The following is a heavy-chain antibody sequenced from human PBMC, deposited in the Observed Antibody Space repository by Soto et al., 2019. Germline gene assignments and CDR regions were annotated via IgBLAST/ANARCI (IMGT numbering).Heavy chain of an antibody. Sequence: GGSLRLSXAASGFTFSSYGMHWVRQAPGKGLEWVAVIWYDGSNKYYADSVKGRFTISRDNSKNTLYLQMNSLRAEDTAVYYCAREGSTTHYYYYYGMDVWGQGTTVTVSS. CDR2: IWYDGSNK. J-gene: IGHJ6*02. CDR3: AREGSTTHYYYYYGMDV. V-gene: IGHV3-33*01. D-gene: IGHD5-12*01. CDR1: GFTFSSYG.